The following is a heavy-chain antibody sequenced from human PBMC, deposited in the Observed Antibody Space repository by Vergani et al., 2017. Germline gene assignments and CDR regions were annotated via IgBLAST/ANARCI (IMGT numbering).Heavy chain of an antibody. V-gene: IGHV1-8*02. J-gene: IGHJ4*02. CDR2: MNPNSGNT. Sequence: QVQLVQSGAEVKKPGSSVKVSCKASGGTFSSYAISWVRQAPGQGLEWMGWMNPNSGNTGYAQKFQGRVTMTRNTSISTAYMELSSLRSEDTAVYYCVRALYCGGDCNPDYWGQGTLVTVSS. CDR1: GGTFSSYA. CDR3: VRALYCGGDCNPDY. D-gene: IGHD2-21*02.